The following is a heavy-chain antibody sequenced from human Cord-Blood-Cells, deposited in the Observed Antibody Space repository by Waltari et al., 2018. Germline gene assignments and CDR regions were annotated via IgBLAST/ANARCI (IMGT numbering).Heavy chain of an antibody. J-gene: IGHJ3*02. CDR2: IYHSGST. CDR1: GYSISSGYY. Sequence: QVQLQESGPGLVKPSETLSLTCAVSGYSISSGYYWGWIRQPPGKGLEWIGSIYHSGSTYYNPALKSRVTMSVDTSKNQFSLKLSSVTAADTAVYYCARDLMSVVADAHAFDIWGQGTMVTVSS. D-gene: IGHD2-15*01. CDR3: ARDLMSVVADAHAFDI. V-gene: IGHV4-38-2*02.